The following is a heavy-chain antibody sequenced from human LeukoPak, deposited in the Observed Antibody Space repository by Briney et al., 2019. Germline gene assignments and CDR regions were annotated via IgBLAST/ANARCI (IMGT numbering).Heavy chain of an antibody. J-gene: IGHJ5*02. V-gene: IGHV1-2*02. CDR3: AGRVAGTSNWFDP. CDR1: GYTFTGYY. D-gene: IGHD6-19*01. CDR2: INPNSGGT. Sequence: ASVKVSCKASGYTFTGYYMHWVRQAPGQGLEWMGWINPNSGGTNYVQKFQGRVTMTRDTSISTAYMELSRLRSDDTAVYYCAGRVAGTSNWFDPWGQGTLVTVSS.